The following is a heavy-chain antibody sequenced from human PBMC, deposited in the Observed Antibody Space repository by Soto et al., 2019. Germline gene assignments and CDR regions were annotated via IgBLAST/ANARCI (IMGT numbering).Heavy chain of an antibody. CDR1: GYTFTSYY. CDR2: INPSGGST. CDR3: ARKVCSSTSCLYNWFDP. J-gene: IGHJ5*02. D-gene: IGHD2-2*01. V-gene: IGHV1-46*01. Sequence: ASVKVSCKASGYTFTSYYMHWVRQAPGQGLEWMGIINPSGGSTSYAQKFQGRVTMTRDTSTSTVYMELSSLRSEDTAVYYCARKVCSSTSCLYNWFDPWGQGTRVTGSS.